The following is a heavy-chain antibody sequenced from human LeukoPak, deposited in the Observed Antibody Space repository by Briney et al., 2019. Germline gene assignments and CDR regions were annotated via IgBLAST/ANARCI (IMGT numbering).Heavy chain of an antibody. CDR1: GGSISSYY. V-gene: IGHV4-4*07. J-gene: IGHJ4*02. CDR2: IYTSGST. CDR3: ARDTYYYDSSGYYYFDY. Sequence: SETLPLTCTVSGGSISSYYWSWIRQPAGKGLEWIGRIYTSGSTNYNPSLKSRVTMSVDTSKNQFSLKLSSVTAADTAVYYCARDTYYYDSSGYYYFDYWGQGTLVTVSS. D-gene: IGHD3-22*01.